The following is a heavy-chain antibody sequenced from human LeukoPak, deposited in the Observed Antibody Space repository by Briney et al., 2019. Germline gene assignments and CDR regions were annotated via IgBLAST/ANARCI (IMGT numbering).Heavy chain of an antibody. CDR3: AKDQYYNTSGDYYVGSFGY. V-gene: IGHV3-23*01. CDR1: VFTFSNYA. D-gene: IGHD3-22*01. Sequence: PGGSLRLSCAAAVFTFSNYAISWVRQAPGKGLEWVSSISGSGGSTYYADSVKGRFTISRDNSKNTLYLQMNSLRAEDTAVYYCAKDQYYNTSGDYYVGSFGYWGQGTLVTVSS. J-gene: IGHJ4*02. CDR2: ISGSGGST.